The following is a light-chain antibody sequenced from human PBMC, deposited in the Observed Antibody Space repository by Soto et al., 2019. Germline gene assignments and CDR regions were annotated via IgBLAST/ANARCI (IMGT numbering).Light chain of an antibody. Sequence: QSVLTQPPSASGTPGQRVTISCSGSSSNIGSNTVNWYQQLPGTAPKLLIYSNNQRPSGVPDRFSGSKSGTSASLAISGLQFEDEADYYCAAWDDSLNAHYVFGTGTKVTVL. J-gene: IGLJ1*01. CDR3: AAWDDSLNAHYV. CDR1: SSNIGSNT. CDR2: SNN. V-gene: IGLV1-44*01.